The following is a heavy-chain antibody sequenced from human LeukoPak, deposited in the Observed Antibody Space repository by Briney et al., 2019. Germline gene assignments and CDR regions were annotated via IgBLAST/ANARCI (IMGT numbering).Heavy chain of an antibody. J-gene: IGHJ5*02. Sequence: ASVKVSCKASGYTFTSYGISWVRQAPGQGREWMGWISGYNGNTNYAQNLQGRVTMTTDTSTSTVYMELSSLRSEDTAVYYCGADLTMVRGVPRWFDPWGQGTLVTVSS. CDR3: GADLTMVRGVPRWFDP. CDR2: ISGYNGNT. V-gene: IGHV1-18*01. CDR1: GYTFTSYG. D-gene: IGHD3-10*01.